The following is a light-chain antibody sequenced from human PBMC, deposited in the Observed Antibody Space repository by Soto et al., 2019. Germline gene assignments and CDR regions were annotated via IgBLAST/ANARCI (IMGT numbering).Light chain of an antibody. J-gene: IGLJ1*01. V-gene: IGLV2-23*02. CDR1: SSNVGSYKL. CDR2: EVN. Sequence: QSALTQPASVSGSPGQSITISCTGTSSNVGSYKLVSWYQQHPGKAPKLMIFEVNKRPSGVSNRFSGSKSGNTASLTISGLKVEDEAYYYCCSYAGSYTYNYVFGTGTKLTVL. CDR3: CSYAGSYTYNYV.